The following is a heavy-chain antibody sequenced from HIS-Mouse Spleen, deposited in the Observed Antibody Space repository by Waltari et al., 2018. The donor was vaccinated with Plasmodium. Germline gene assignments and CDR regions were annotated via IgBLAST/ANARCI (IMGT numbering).Heavy chain of an antibody. CDR2: INHSGST. CDR1: GGSFSGYY. D-gene: IGHD3-16*01. V-gene: IGHV4-34*01. J-gene: IGHJ3*02. CDR3: ARDPYYDYVGGTFDI. Sequence: QVQLQQWGAGLLKPSETLSLTCAVYGGSFSGYYWSWIRQPPGKGLDGIGEINHSGSTNYNPALKRRVTISVDTSKNQFSLKLSSVTAADTAVYYCARDPYYDYVGGTFDIWGQGTMVTVSS.